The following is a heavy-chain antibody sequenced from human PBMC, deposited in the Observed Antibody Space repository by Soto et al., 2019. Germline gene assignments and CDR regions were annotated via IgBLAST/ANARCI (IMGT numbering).Heavy chain of an antibody. D-gene: IGHD3-3*01. J-gene: IGHJ6*02. CDR1: GFTFSSCW. Sequence: GGSLRLSCVASGFTFSSCWMSWVRQAPGKGLEWVANIKQDGSVRYYVDPVKGRFTISRDNARNSLYLQMNSLRGDDTAVYYCARIRRTFDSYGLDVWGQGTTVTVSS. V-gene: IGHV3-7*01. CDR2: IKQDGSVR. CDR3: ARIRRTFDSYGLDV.